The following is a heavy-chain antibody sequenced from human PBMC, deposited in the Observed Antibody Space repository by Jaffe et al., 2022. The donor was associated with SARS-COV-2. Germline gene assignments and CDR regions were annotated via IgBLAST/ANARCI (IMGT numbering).Heavy chain of an antibody. CDR1: GGSISSYY. CDR2: IYYSGST. CDR3: ARERLGYGMDV. Sequence: QVQLQESGPGLVKPSETLSLTCTVSGGSISSYYWSWIRQPPGKGLEWIGYIYYSGSTNYNPSLKSRVTISVDTSKNQFSLKLSSVTAADTAVYYCARERLGYGMDVWGQGTTVTVSS. J-gene: IGHJ6*02. V-gene: IGHV4-59*01. D-gene: IGHD3-16*01.